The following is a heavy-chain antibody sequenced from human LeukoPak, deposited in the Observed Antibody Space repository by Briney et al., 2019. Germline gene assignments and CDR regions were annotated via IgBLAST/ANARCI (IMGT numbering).Heavy chain of an antibody. V-gene: IGHV5-51*01. Sequence: GESLKISCKGSGYSFTSYWIGWVRQMPGKGLEWMGIIYPGDSDTRYSPSFQGQVTISADKSISTAYLQWSSLKASDTAMYYCARGNYGLGIIGAPFDYWGQGTLVTVSS. D-gene: IGHD3-10*01. CDR3: ARGNYGLGIIGAPFDY. CDR2: IYPGDSDT. J-gene: IGHJ4*02. CDR1: GYSFTSYW.